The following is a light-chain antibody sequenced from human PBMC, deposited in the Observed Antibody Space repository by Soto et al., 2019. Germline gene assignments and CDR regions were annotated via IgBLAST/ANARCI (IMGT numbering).Light chain of an antibody. V-gene: IGLV2-14*01. CDR3: HSYTSSSTYV. Sequence: SALTEPASVSGSPGQSITISCSGTSSDVGAYNYVSWYQQHPAKAPKLMIYDVSNRPSGVSDRFSGSKSGNTASLTISGRQAEDEAAYYCHSYTSSSTYVFGSGTKVTVL. CDR2: DVS. J-gene: IGLJ1*01. CDR1: SSDVGAYNY.